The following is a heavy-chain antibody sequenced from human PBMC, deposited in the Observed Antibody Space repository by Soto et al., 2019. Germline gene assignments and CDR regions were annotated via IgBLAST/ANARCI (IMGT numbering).Heavy chain of an antibody. V-gene: IGHV4-59*01. CDR2: IHYTGDS. Sequence: SETLSLTCTVSGGSIRGNYWSWIRQPPGKRLEWIGHIHYTGDSNDNPSLESRAAMSIDTSKNQFSLKLRSVTAADTAVYYCARDSYLYESGGYLNDVFAFWGQGTMVTVSS. CDR1: GGSIRGNY. J-gene: IGHJ3*01. CDR3: ARDSYLYESGGYLNDVFAF. D-gene: IGHD3-22*01.